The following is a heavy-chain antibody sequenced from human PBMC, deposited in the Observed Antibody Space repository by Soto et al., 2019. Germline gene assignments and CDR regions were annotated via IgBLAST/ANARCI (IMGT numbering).Heavy chain of an antibody. V-gene: IGHV1-3*01. CDR1: GYTFTSYA. CDR2: INAGNGNT. D-gene: IGHD6-13*01. Sequence: ASVKVSCKASGYTFTSYAMHWVRQAPGQRLEWMGWINAGNGNTKYSQKFQGRVTITRDTSASTAYMELSSLRSEDTAVYYCARVGIAAAGILFDIWGQGTMVTVSS. CDR3: ARVGIAAAGILFDI. J-gene: IGHJ3*02.